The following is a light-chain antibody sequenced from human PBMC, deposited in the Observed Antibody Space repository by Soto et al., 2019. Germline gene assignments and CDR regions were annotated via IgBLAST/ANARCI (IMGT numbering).Light chain of an antibody. CDR2: AAS. Sequence: DIQMTQSPSTLSASVGDRVTITCRASQTISSWLAWYQQKPGTAPKLLIYAASTLQSGVPSRFSGSGSGTDFTLTISSLQPEDFATYYCQQLDNYPRTFGPGTKVDIK. J-gene: IGKJ3*01. CDR1: QTISSW. CDR3: QQLDNYPRT. V-gene: IGKV1-5*01.